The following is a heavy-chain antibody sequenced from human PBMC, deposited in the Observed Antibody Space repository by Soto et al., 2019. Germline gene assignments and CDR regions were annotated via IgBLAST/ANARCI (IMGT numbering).Heavy chain of an antibody. D-gene: IGHD2-15*01. V-gene: IGHV3-33*08. CDR2: XXYXGXXX. J-gene: IGHJ4*02. CDR1: GFTFSSYG. Sequence: PGGSLRLSCAASGFTFSSYGIHWVRQAPGKGLXWVAXXXYXGXXXTXXXXVRGRFIISRDSSTNTIYLQMNSLRVQDTANYFCVRESTPPFFDSWGQGTPVTVSS. CDR3: VRESTPPFFDS.